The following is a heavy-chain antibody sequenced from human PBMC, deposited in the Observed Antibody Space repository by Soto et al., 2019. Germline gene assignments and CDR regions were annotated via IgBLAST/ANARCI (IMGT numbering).Heavy chain of an antibody. D-gene: IGHD4-4*01. CDR2: IYTSGGT. CDR3: ARVRGEMATVAFDP. V-gene: IGHV4-4*07. CDR1: GGSISSYY. Sequence: SETLSLTCTVSGGSISSYYWSWIRQPAGKGLEWIGRIYTSGGTNYNPSLKSRVTMSVDTSKNQFSLKLSSVTAADTAVYYCARVRGEMATVAFDPWGQGTLVTV. J-gene: IGHJ5*02.